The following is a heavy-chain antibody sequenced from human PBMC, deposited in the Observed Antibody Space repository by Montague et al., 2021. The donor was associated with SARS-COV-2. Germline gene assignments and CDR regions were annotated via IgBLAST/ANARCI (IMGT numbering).Heavy chain of an antibody. CDR1: GFTFRTYW. CDR2: IDDDGTNT. CDR3: ARMPMRNGHGYGDVFDV. D-gene: IGHD2-21*02. V-gene: IGHV3-74*01. Sequence: SLKPSCAVSGFTFRTYWMHWVRQAPGKGLEWVSRIDDDGTNTIYADSVKGRFTISRDSAKSTLYLQMNSLRAGDTAVYYCARMPMRNGHGYGDVFDVWGQGTMVTVSS. J-gene: IGHJ3*01.